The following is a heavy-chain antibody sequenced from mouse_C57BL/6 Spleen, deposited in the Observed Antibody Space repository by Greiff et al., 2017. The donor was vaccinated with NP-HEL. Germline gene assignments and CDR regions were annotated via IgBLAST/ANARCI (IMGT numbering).Heavy chain of an antibody. J-gene: IGHJ1*03. CDR1: GYSITSGYY. V-gene: IGHV3-6*01. CDR2: ISYDGSN. D-gene: IGHD3-3*01. Sequence: ESGPGLVKPSQSLSLTCSVTGYSITSGYYWNWIRQFPGNKLEWMGYISYDGSNNYNPSLKNRISITRDTSKNQFFLKLNSVTTEDTATYYCARSWDREYFDVWGTGTTVTVSS. CDR3: ARSWDREYFDV.